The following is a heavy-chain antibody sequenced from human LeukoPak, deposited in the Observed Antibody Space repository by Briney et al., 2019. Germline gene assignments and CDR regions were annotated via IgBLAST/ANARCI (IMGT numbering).Heavy chain of an antibody. CDR2: ISGSGGST. J-gene: IGHJ6*02. D-gene: IGHD2-8*01. CDR3: AKLFCTASVYYYYGMDV. Sequence: GGSLRLSCAASGFTFSSYAMTWVRQAPGKGLEWVSTISGSGGSTYYADSVKGRFTLSRDNSKSTLYLQMNSLRAEDTAVYYCAKLFCTASVYYYYGMDVWGQGTTVTVSS. V-gene: IGHV3-23*01. CDR1: GFTFSSYA.